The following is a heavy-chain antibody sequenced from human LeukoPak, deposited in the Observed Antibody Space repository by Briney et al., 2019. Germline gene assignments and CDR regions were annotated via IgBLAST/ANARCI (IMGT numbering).Heavy chain of an antibody. V-gene: IGHV3-7*01. Sequence: GGSLRLSCAASGFTFSDYWMTWVRQAPRKGLEWAAYINQDGGEKYYVDSVKGRFTISRDNAKNSLYLQMTSLRAEDTAVYYCARDLSMIVDYWGQGTLVTVSS. D-gene: IGHD3-16*01. CDR3: ARDLSMIVDY. J-gene: IGHJ4*02. CDR1: GFTFSDYW. CDR2: INQDGGEK.